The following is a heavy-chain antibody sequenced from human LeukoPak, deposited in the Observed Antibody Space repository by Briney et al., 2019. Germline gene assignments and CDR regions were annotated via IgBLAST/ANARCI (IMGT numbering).Heavy chain of an antibody. D-gene: IGHD4-17*01. Sequence: SETLSLTCTVSGGSISTNYWSWIRQPPGKGLEWIGYIFYRGNTTYSPSLKSRVTISVDTFKNQFSLKLSSVTAADTAVYFCARVSTTVTTLGAFDIWGQGTMVTVSS. J-gene: IGHJ3*02. CDR3: ARVSTTVTTLGAFDI. CDR2: IFYRGNT. V-gene: IGHV4-59*01. CDR1: GGSISTNY.